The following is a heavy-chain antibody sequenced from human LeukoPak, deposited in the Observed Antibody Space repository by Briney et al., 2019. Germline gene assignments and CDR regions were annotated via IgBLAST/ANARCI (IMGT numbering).Heavy chain of an antibody. V-gene: IGHV4-59*01. CDR3: ASSPRTMVRGVITDAFDI. Sequence: PSETLSLTCTVSGGSISSYYWSWIRQPPGKGLEWIGYIYYSGSTNYNPSLKSRVTISVDTSKNQFSLKLSSVTAADTAVYYCASSPRTMVRGVITDAFDIWGQGTMVTVSS. CDR2: IYYSGST. D-gene: IGHD3-10*01. CDR1: GGSISSYY. J-gene: IGHJ3*02.